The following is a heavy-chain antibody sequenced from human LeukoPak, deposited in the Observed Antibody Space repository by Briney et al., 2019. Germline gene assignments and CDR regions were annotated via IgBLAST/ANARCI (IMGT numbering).Heavy chain of an antibody. V-gene: IGHV4-34*01. Sequence: SETLSLTCAVYGGSFSGYNFSWIRQSPEKGLEWIGEINDSGSTNYNPSLKSRVSISVDTSKNQFSLRLSSVTVADTAFYYCARGQKYRSGYTVTELGSGYYDNWGQGTLVTVSS. CDR3: ARGQKYRSGYTVTELGSGYYDN. CDR1: GGSFSGYN. J-gene: IGHJ4*02. CDR2: INDSGST. D-gene: IGHD5-18*01.